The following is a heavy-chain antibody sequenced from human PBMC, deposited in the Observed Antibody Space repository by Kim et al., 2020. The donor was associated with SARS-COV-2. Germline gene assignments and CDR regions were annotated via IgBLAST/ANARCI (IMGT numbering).Heavy chain of an antibody. D-gene: IGHD3-9*01. Sequence: KYYVDSVRRRFTVSRDGANMYLQMNSLGAEDTAVYYCARTLTGTTESFEYWGRGTLVTVSS. J-gene: IGHJ1*01. CDR2: K. CDR3: ARTLTGTTESFEY. V-gene: IGHV3-7*03.